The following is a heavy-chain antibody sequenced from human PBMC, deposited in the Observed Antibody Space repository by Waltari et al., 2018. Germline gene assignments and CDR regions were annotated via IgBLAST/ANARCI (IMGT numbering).Heavy chain of an antibody. CDR2: IFGGGRIYYGVGST. V-gene: IGHV4-4*07. J-gene: IGHJ6*02. CDR3: ARCVRSYGTGTYEAYGMDV. Sequence: QVQLHESGPEMVKSSETLSLTCRVSGASISSYYWSWIRQPAGKGIGWIGRIFGGGRIYYGVGSTNYKPSHKSRVRMSLDTSRNEFSLKLTSVTAADTAVYYCARCVRSYGTGTYEAYGMDVWGQGTTVTVSS. CDR1: GASISSYY. D-gene: IGHD3-10*01.